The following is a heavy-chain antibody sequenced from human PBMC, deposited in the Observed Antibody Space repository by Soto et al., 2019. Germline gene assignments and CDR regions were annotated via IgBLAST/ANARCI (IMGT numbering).Heavy chain of an antibody. J-gene: IGHJ6*02. Sequence: PGESLKISCKGSGYRFSSYWIAWVRQMPGKGLVWMGIIYPGDSDTRYSPSFQGQVTFSVDKSNSTAYLQWSSLKASDTAMYYCARQGSNGAYYYYGMDVWGQGTTVTVSS. CDR2: IYPGDSDT. D-gene: IGHD2-8*01. V-gene: IGHV5-51*01. CDR3: ARQGSNGAYYYYGMDV. CDR1: GYRFSSYW.